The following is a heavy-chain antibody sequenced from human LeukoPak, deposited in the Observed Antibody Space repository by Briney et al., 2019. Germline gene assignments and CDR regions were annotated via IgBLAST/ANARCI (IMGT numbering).Heavy chain of an antibody. CDR3: ARCTQRNSGCDY. V-gene: IGHV1-8*01. D-gene: IGHD5-12*01. Sequence: ASVKVSCKASGYTFTSYDINWVRQATGQGLEWMGWMNPNSGNTGYAQKFQGRVTMTRNTSISTAYMELSSLRSEDTAVYYCARCTQRNSGCDYWGQGTLVTVSS. J-gene: IGHJ4*02. CDR1: GYTFTSYD. CDR2: MNPNSGNT.